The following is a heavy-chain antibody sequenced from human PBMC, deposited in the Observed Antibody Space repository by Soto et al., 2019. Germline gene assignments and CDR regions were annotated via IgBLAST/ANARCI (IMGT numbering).Heavy chain of an antibody. J-gene: IGHJ6*02. CDR2: IYYSGST. CDR1: GGSISSSSYY. D-gene: IGHD2-21*02. CDR3: ARCFCGCYLSYYYGMDV. Sequence: QLQLQESGPGLVKPSETLSLTCTVSGGSISSSSYYWGWIRQPPGKGLEWIGSIYYSGSTYYNPSLKSRVTISVDASKNQFSLKLSSVTAADTAVSYCARCFCGCYLSYYYGMDVWGQGTTVTVSS. V-gene: IGHV4-39*01.